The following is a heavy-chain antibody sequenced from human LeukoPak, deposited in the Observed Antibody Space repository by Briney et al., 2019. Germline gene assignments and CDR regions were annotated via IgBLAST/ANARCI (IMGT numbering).Heavy chain of an antibody. V-gene: IGHV3-74*01. CDR3: AGVVAAASGPAFDI. CDR2: INSDGSST. Sequence: PGGSLRLSCAASGFTFSSYWMHWVRQAPGKGLVWVSRINSDGSSTSYADSVKGRFTISRDNAKNTLYLQMNSLRAEDTAVYYCAGVVAAASGPAFDIWGQGTMVTVSS. CDR1: GFTFSSYW. D-gene: IGHD2-15*01. J-gene: IGHJ3*02.